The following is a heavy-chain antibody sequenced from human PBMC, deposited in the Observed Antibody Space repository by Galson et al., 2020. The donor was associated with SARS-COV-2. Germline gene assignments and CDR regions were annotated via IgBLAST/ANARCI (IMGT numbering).Heavy chain of an antibody. V-gene: IGHV4-30-2*01. Sequence: SETLSLTCAVSGTSISSGSYSWNWIRQPPGKGLEWIGYISHSGGTYYNPSLKSRVTISGERSKNQFSLRLSSVTAADTAVYYCARLHYGEYAPEAFDIWGPGTRGTVAS. CDR2: ISHSGGT. CDR3: ARLHYGEYAPEAFDI. D-gene: IGHD4-17*01. CDR1: GTSISSGSYS. J-gene: IGHJ3*02.